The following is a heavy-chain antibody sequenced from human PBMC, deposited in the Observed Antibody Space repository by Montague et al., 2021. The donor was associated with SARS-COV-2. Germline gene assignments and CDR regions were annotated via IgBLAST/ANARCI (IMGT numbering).Heavy chain of an antibody. CDR3: TSGREGNYNVMDV. CDR1: GDSVSSNSAT. J-gene: IGHJ6*02. D-gene: IGHD1-1*01. CDR2: TYYRSKWYN. Sequence: CAISGDSVSSNSATWNWVRQSPSRGLEWLGRTYYRSKWYNDYAVSVRGRVTINPDTSKNQSSLQLNSVTPEDTAIYYCTSGREGNYNVMDVRGQGTTVTVSS. V-gene: IGHV6-1*01.